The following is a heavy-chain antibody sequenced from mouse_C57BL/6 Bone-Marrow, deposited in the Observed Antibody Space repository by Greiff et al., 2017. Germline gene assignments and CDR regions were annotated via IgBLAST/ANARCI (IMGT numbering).Heavy chain of an antibody. CDR2: INYDGSST. V-gene: IGHV5-16*01. Sequence: GMLVESEGGLVQPGSSMKLSCTASGFTFSDYYMAWVRQVPEKGLEWVANINYDGSSTYYLDSLKSRFIISRDNAKNILYLQMSSLKSEDTATYYCARAIYYYWYFDVWGTGTTVTVSS. CDR3: ARAIYYYWYFDV. CDR1: GFTFSDYY. J-gene: IGHJ1*03. D-gene: IGHD1-1*01.